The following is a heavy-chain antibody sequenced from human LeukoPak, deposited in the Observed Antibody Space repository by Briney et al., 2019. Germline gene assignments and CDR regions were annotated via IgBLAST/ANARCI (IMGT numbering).Heavy chain of an antibody. CDR1: GGSFSGYY. J-gene: IGHJ5*01. V-gene: IGHV4-34*01. Sequence: PSETLSLTCAVYGGSFSGYYWSWIRQPPEKGLEWIGEINHSESTNYNPCLKSRDTMSVDTSETQFSLKLSSVIAADTAVYYCARGRRAPSVVYSRSWYRVGWFDSWGQGTLVTVSS. CDR2: INHSEST. D-gene: IGHD6-13*01. CDR3: ARGRRAPSVVYSRSWYRVGWFDS.